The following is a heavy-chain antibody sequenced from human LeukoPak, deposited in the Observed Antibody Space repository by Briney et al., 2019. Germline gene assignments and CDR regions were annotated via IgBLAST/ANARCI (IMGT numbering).Heavy chain of an antibody. CDR2: IYHSGTS. Sequence: SETLSLTCTVSSASISTYYWSWIRQPPGKGLEWIGYIYHSGTSNYNPSLKSRVTMSVDTSKNQFSLKLSSVTAADTAVYYCARGNYDILTGYSLDYYYYYMDVWGKGTTVTISS. D-gene: IGHD3-9*01. V-gene: IGHV4-59*12. CDR1: SASISTYY. J-gene: IGHJ6*03. CDR3: ARGNYDILTGYSLDYYYYYMDV.